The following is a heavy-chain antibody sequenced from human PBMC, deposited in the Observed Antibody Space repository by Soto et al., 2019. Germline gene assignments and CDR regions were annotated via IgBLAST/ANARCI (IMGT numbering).Heavy chain of an antibody. V-gene: IGHV2-5*01. J-gene: IGHJ3*02. CDR2: IYWNTDK. CDR3: AHLPIVNEGHDAFDI. CDR1: GFSFSPSGVG. D-gene: IGHD3-22*01. Sequence: QITLKESGPTLVKPTQTLTLTCTFSGFSFSPSGVGVGWIRQPPGKALEWLALIYWNTDKRYNPSLKSRLTITKDASQNQVVLTMTNMDPVDTATYYCAHLPIVNEGHDAFDIWGQGTMVSVSS.